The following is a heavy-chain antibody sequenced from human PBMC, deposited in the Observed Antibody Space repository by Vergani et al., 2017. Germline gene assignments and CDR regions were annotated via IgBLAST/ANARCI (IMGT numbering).Heavy chain of an antibody. CDR2: ISWNSGSI. Sequence: EVQLVESGGGLVQPGRSLRLSCAASGFTFDDYAMHWVRQAPGKGLEWVSGISWNSGSIGYADSVKGRFTISRDNAKNSLYLQMNSLKTEDTAVYYCARDKRAVGPYDYYYMDVWGKGTTVTVSS. D-gene: IGHD3-3*01. V-gene: IGHV3-9*01. J-gene: IGHJ6*03. CDR1: GFTFDDYA. CDR3: ARDKRAVGPYDYYYMDV.